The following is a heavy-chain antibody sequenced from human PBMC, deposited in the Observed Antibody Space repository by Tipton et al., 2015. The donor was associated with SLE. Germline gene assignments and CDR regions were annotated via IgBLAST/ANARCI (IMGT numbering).Heavy chain of an antibody. CDR2: ISSSGSTI. CDR1: GFIFSDYA. J-gene: IGHJ6*04. CDR3: ARVGDGYNVMDV. Sequence: GSLRLSCAASGFIFSDYAMSWVRQAPGKGLEWVSYISSSGSTIYYAASVKGRFTISRDNAKNSLSLQMNSLRAEDTAVYYCARVGDGYNVMDVWGKGTTVTVSS. V-gene: IGHV3-48*03. D-gene: IGHD5-24*01.